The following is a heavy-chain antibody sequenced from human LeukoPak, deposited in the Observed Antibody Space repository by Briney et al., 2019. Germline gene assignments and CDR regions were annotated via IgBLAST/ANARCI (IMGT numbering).Heavy chain of an antibody. CDR1: GGSISSSSYY. J-gene: IGHJ4*02. CDR3: ARSYSNSWYYFDF. Sequence: SETLSLTCTVSGGSISSSSYYWGGIRQPPGKGLEWIGSIYYSGSTYYNPSLKSRVTISVDTSEDQFSLKLGSLTAADTALYYCARSYSNSWYYFDFWGQGTLVTVSS. CDR2: IYYSGST. D-gene: IGHD6-13*01. V-gene: IGHV4-39*01.